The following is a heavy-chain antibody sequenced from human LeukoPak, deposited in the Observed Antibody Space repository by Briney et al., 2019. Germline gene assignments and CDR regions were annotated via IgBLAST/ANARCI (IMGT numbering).Heavy chain of an antibody. CDR3: VTTWGAHYWYFDL. D-gene: IGHD1-26*01. Sequence: GGSLRLSCAASGFNFNSYGLHWVRQASGKGLEWVAVVWYDETTKYYADSVKGRFTISRDNSKSTLFLQMNSLRVEDTAVYYCVTTWGAHYWYFDLWGRGALVTVSS. V-gene: IGHV3-33*01. CDR1: GFNFNSYG. J-gene: IGHJ2*01. CDR2: VWYDETTK.